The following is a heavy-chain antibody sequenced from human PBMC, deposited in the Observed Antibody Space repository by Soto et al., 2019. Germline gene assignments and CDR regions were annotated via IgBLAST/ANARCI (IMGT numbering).Heavy chain of an antibody. Sequence: QVQLVQSGAEVKKPGSSVKVSCKASGGNFSTHAISWVRQAPGQGLVWMGGIIPMFNTTISAQKFQGRVTSTADEYTSTAYMELGSLRSEDTAVYYCARDAYDRGSLDYWGQGPLVTVSS. D-gene: IGHD3-22*01. J-gene: IGHJ4*02. CDR2: IIPMFNTT. V-gene: IGHV1-69*01. CDR3: ARDAYDRGSLDY. CDR1: GGNFSTHA.